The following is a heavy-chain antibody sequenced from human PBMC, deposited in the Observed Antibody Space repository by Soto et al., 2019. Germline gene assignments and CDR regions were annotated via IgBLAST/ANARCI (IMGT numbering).Heavy chain of an antibody. CDR2: INAANGDT. Sequence: ASEQVSCKASGYTFTSYGIHWVRQAPGQRLEWMGWINAANGDTKYSPKFQGRVTITRDTSASTAYMELSSLRSEDTAVYYCVRRHVSATGIDWFDPWGQGTLVTVSS. D-gene: IGHD6-13*01. CDR1: GYTFTSYG. V-gene: IGHV1-3*01. CDR3: VRRHVSATGIDWFDP. J-gene: IGHJ5*02.